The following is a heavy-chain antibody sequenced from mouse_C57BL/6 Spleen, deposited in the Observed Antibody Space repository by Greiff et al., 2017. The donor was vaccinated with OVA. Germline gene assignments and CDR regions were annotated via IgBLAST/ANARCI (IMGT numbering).Heavy chain of an antibody. CDR2: IYPGSGST. CDR3: ARDSYYSNYGFAY. CDR1: GYTFTSYW. Sequence: VQLQQPGAELVKPGASVKMSCKASGYTFTSYWITWVKQRPGQGLEWIGDIYPGSGSTNYNEKFKSKATLTVDTSSSTAYMQLSSLTSEDSAVYYCARDSYYSNYGFAYWGQGTLVTVSA. D-gene: IGHD2-5*01. J-gene: IGHJ3*01. V-gene: IGHV1-55*01.